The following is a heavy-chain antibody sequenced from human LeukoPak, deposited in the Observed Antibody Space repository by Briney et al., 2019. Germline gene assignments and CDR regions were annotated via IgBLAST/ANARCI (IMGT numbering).Heavy chain of an antibody. CDR1: GFIVSGNC. Sequence: GGSLRLSCAASGFIVSGNCMSWVRQAPGKGPEWVAVIYAIGTTYYADSVKGRFTISRDTSRNSLYLEMNSLRAKDTAMYYCTRGPEWSRPVGDACDIWGQGTMVTVSS. V-gene: IGHV3-53*01. CDR2: IYAIGTT. J-gene: IGHJ3*02. D-gene: IGHD3-3*01. CDR3: TRGPEWSRPVGDACDI.